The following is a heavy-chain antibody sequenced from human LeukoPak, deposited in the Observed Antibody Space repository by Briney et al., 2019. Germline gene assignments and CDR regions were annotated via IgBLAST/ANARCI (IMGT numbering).Heavy chain of an antibody. D-gene: IGHD6-6*01. CDR3: ARAQRIAARLAAFDI. Sequence: PGGSLRLSCAASGFTFSSYGMHWVRRAPGKGLEWVAVISYDGSNKYYADSVKGRFTISRDNSKNTLYLQMNSLRAEDTAVYYCARAQRIAARLAAFDIWGQGTMVTVSS. CDR2: ISYDGSNK. CDR1: GFTFSSYG. J-gene: IGHJ3*02. V-gene: IGHV3-30*03.